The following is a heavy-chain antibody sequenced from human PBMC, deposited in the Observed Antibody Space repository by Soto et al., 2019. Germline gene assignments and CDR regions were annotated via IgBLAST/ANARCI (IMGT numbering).Heavy chain of an antibody. J-gene: IGHJ3*01. D-gene: IGHD2-15*01. CDR2: VYHGGGA. CDR1: GYSISSGNY. Sequence: QVQLQESGPGLVKPSETLSLTCGVSGYSISSGNYWGWIRQPPGKGLEWIGSVYHGGGAYYNPSLKSRVTISLDTSENLVFLKLSSVTAADTARYYCAKARWYDGFDVWGQGTMVTVSS. V-gene: IGHV4-38-2*01. CDR3: AKARWYDGFDV.